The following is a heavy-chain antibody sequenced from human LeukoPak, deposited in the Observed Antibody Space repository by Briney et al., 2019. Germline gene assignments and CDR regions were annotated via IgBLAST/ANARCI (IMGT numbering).Heavy chain of an antibody. V-gene: IGHV5-51*03. CDR1: GYSFTSYW. D-gene: IGHD5-18*01. Sequence: GESLKISCKGSGYSFTSYWIGWVRQMSGKGLEWMGIINPGDSDTRYSPSSQGQVTISADKSISTAYLQWSSLKASDTARYYCARFGYSYGYVFDYWGQGTLVTVSS. J-gene: IGHJ4*02. CDR2: INPGDSDT. CDR3: ARFGYSYGYVFDY.